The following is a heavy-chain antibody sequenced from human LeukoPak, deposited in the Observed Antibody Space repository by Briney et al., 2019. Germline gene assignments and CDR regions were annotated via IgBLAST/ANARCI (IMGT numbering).Heavy chain of an antibody. CDR1: GFTFSSFG. J-gene: IGHJ4*02. V-gene: IGHV3-48*01. CDR3: AREPPYSNTWTDFDY. Sequence: GGSLRLSCAASGFTFSSFGMHWVRQAPGKGLEWISYITGSHSTMYYADSVQGRFTISRDNAKNSLYLHMNSLRAEGTAMYYCAREPPYSNTWTDFDYWGQGTLVSVSS. D-gene: IGHD6-13*01. CDR2: ITGSHSTM.